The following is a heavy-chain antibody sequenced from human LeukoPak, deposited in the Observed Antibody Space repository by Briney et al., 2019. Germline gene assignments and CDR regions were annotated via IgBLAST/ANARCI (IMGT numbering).Heavy chain of an antibody. CDR2: INHSGST. D-gene: IGHD2-2*01. J-gene: IGHJ5*02. Sequence: PSETLSLTCAVNGGSFSGYYWSWIRQPPGKGLEWIGEINHSGSTNYNPSLKSRVTISVDTSKNQFSLKLSSVTAADTAVYYCAIHIVVVPAAKKKNWFDPWGQGTLVTVSS. V-gene: IGHV4-34*01. CDR1: GGSFSGYY. CDR3: AIHIVVVPAAKKKNWFDP.